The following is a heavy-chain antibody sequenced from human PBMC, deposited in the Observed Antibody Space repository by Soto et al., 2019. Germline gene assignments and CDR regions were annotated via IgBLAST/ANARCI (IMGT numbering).Heavy chain of an antibody. CDR1: GYTFSGHF. V-gene: IGHV1-2*02. D-gene: IGHD2-15*01. CDR2: INPNTGNT. J-gene: IGHJ4*02. CDR3: ARAVSYCSGGSCSFAY. Sequence: QVQLVPSGAELKKPGASVKVSCKTSGYTFSGHFLQWVRQAPGAGPEWMGWINPNTGNTKYGQKFEGRVTTTRDMSISTAYMELTRLTFDDTAVYFWARAVSYCSGGSCSFAYWGQGSLVTVSS.